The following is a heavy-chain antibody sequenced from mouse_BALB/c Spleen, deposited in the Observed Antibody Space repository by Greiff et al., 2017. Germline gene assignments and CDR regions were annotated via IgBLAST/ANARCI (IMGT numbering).Heavy chain of an antibody. D-gene: IGHD2-1*01. V-gene: IGHV2-6-7*01. J-gene: IGHJ4*01. Sequence: VKLMESGPGLVAPSQSLSITCTVSGFSLTGYGVNWVRQPPGKGLEWLGMIWGDGSTDYNSALKSRLSISKDNSKSQVFFKMNSLQADDTAIYYCARKEGNLFYAMDYWGQGTSVTVSS. CDR3: ARKEGNLFYAMDY. CDR2: IWGDGST. CDR1: GFSLTGYG.